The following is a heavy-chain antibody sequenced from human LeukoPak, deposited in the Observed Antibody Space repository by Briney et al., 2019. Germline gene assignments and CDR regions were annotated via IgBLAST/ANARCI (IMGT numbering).Heavy chain of an antibody. CDR2: ISGSGGNT. Sequence: GGSLRLSCSASGFTFSSYTMSWVRQAPGKGLEWVSAISGSGGNTYYADSVRGRFTISRDNPKNTVYLQMNSLRAEDTAVYYCAKARYCSGGSCYSDYWGQGTLVTVSS. D-gene: IGHD2-15*01. J-gene: IGHJ4*02. CDR3: AKARYCSGGSCYSDY. V-gene: IGHV3-23*01. CDR1: GFTFSSYT.